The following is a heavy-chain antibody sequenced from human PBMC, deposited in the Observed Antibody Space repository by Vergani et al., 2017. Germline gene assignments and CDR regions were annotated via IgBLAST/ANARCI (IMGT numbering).Heavy chain of an antibody. CDR2: ISSSSTI. D-gene: IGHD3-22*01. CDR1: GFTFSSYS. V-gene: IGHV3-48*01. J-gene: IGHJ4*02. CDR3: AKELGDDSSGIDY. Sequence: EVQLVESGGGLVQPGGSLRLSCAASGFTFSSYSMNWVRQAPGKGLEWVSYISSSSTIYYADSVKGRFTISRDNAKNSLYLQMNSLRAEDTALYYCAKELGDDSSGIDYWGQGTLVTVSS.